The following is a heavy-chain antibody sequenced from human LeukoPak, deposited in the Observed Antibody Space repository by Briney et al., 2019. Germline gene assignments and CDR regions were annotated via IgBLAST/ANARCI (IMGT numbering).Heavy chain of an antibody. D-gene: IGHD3-16*01. J-gene: IGHJ6*03. V-gene: IGHV4-39*07. Sequence: SETLSLTCTVSGGSISSSSYYWGWIRQPPGKGLEWIGSIYYSGSTYYNPSLKSRVTISVDTSKNQFSLKLSSVTAADTAVYYCARGGGMGYYYYYMDVWGKGTTVTISS. CDR1: GGSISSSSYY. CDR2: IYYSGST. CDR3: ARGGGMGYYYYYMDV.